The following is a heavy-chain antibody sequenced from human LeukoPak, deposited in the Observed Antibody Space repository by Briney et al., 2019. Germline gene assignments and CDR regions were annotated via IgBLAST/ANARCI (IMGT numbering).Heavy chain of an antibody. V-gene: IGHV4-4*02. Sequence: SETLSLTCTVSDEVITSNNWWSWVRQSPGKGLEWIGEIFHSGTTRYNPSLESRVTISVDTSKNQFSLKLTSVTAADTAVYYCARHDPIVGTPDAFDIWGQGTMVTVSS. D-gene: IGHD1-26*01. J-gene: IGHJ3*02. CDR2: IFHSGTT. CDR3: ARHDPIVGTPDAFDI. CDR1: DEVITSNNW.